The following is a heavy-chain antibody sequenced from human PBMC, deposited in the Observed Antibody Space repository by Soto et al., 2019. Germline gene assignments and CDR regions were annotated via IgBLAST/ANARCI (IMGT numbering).Heavy chain of an antibody. J-gene: IGHJ5*02. CDR1: GYTFTSYD. D-gene: IGHD2-2*01. CDR3: ARGLPVRVPGWFDP. CDR2: MNPNSGNT. V-gene: IGHV1-8*01. Sequence: EASVKVSCKASGYTFTSYDINWVRQATGQGLEWMGWMNPNSGNTGYAQKFQGRVTMTRNTSISTAYMELSSLRSEDTAVYYCARGLPVRVPGWFDPWGQGTLVTVSS.